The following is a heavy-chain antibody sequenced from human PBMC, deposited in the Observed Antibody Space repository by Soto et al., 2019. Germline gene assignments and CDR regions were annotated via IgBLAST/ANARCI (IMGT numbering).Heavy chain of an antibody. V-gene: IGHV4-59*01. D-gene: IGHD5-18*01. J-gene: IGHJ4*02. CDR2: IYSSGST. CDR3: ARDHPHSYGIYYFDY. CDR1: GGSITNYY. Sequence: QVQLQESGPGLVKPSETLSLTCTVSGGSITNYYWSWIRQPPGKGLEWIGYIYSSGSTNYNPSLKSRVTISGDTSKNQVSLKLTSVTAADTAVYYCARDHPHSYGIYYFDYWGQGTLVTVSS.